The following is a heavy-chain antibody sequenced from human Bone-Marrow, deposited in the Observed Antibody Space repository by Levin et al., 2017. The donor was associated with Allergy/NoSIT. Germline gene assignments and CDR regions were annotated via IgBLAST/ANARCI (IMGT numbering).Heavy chain of an antibody. D-gene: IGHD3-22*01. CDR2: VSGYNGRT. J-gene: IGHJ3*02. V-gene: IGHV1-18*01. CDR3: ARDYYETSSYQYDVFDI. CDR1: GHTFTTYG. Sequence: EASVKVSCKASGHTFTTYGLSWVRQAPGQGLEWMGWVSGYNGRTNYAQRLHGRVTMTTDTSTSTAYMELRSLTSDDTAVYYCARDYYETSSYQYDVFDIWGRGTLVTVSS.